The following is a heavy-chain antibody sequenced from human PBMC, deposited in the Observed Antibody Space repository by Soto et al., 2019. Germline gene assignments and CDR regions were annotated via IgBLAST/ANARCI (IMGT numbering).Heavy chain of an antibody. Sequence: GGSLRLSCAISESTVRRDWMNWVRQAPGKGLEWVAHTNQDGSEKYYVDSVEGRFTITRDNAKNTLYLQMNSLRVGDTAMYYCSGGVGDAFWGQGT. CDR3: SGGVGDAF. CDR2: TNQDGSEK. CDR1: ESTVRRDW. J-gene: IGHJ4*02. D-gene: IGHD1-26*01. V-gene: IGHV3-7*04.